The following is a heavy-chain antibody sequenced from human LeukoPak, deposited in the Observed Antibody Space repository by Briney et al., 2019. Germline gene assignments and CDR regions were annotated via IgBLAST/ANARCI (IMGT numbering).Heavy chain of an antibody. CDR3: ARGHGSPDY. J-gene: IGHJ4*02. CDR1: GGSVSGSY. Sequence: SETLSLTCAVSGGSVSGSYWSWFRQPPAKGVDYIGYISHIGSTEYNTSLNSGATISVDTSKNHFSLELTSVPAADTAVYYCARGHGSPDYWGQGRVVT. D-gene: IGHD2-15*01. CDR2: ISHIGST. V-gene: IGHV4-59*02.